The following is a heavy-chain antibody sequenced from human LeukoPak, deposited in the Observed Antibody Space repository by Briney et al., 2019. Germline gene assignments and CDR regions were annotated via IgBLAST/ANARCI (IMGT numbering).Heavy chain of an antibody. CDR2: ISAYNGNT. D-gene: IGHD6-13*01. CDR3: ATRVAAPAFDI. J-gene: IGHJ3*02. CDR1: GYIFTNYG. V-gene: IGHV1-18*01. Sequence: GASVKVSCKASGYIFTNYGISWVRQAPGQGLEWMGWISAYNGNTNYAQKFQGRVTMTEDTSTDTAYMELSSLRSEDTAVYYCATRVAAPAFDIWGQGTMVTVSS.